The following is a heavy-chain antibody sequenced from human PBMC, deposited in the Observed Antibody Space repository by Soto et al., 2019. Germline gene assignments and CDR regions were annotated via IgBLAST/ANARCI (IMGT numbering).Heavy chain of an antibody. Sequence: APVKGSRETSGYANTVYLVHRGRKAPGQDLEWRGWINPNSGMTNSVQKFQGRATMTRDTSITTAYMELSRLKSDDTAVYYCASSERTTWPNFAYWGQGTSVPVSS. CDR3: ASSERTTWPNFAY. J-gene: IGHJ4*02. V-gene: IGHV1-2*02. CDR1: GYANTVYL. D-gene: IGHD4-17*01. CDR2: INPNSGMT.